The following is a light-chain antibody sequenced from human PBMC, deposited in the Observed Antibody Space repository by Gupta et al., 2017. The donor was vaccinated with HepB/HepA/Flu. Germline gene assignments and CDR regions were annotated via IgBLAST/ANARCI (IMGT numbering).Light chain of an antibody. CDR2: DAS. CDR1: EDISNF. V-gene: IGKV1-33*01. CDR3: QQYDNLPPSIT. Sequence: DIQLTPSPSSLSASVGDRVTITCQASEDISNFLNWYQQKPGKAPKVLIYDASNLATGVPSRFSGSWSGTHFNFPINNLQPEDFATYYCQQYDNLPPSITFGQGTRLDIK. J-gene: IGKJ5*01.